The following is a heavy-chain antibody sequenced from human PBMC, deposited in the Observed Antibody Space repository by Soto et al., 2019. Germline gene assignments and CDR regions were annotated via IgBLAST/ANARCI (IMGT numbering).Heavy chain of an antibody. CDR2: FFTGGST. CDR3: VRERRGLGIGFDH. Sequence: LILSCADSGFTVSYNYMGWFRQAPGKGLEWVSSFFTGGSTDYADSVKGRFTISRDDSKNTVYLQTNSLRAEDTAVYFCVRERRGLGIGFDHWGQGTMVTVSS. CDR1: GFTVSYNY. V-gene: IGHV3-53*01. D-gene: IGHD6-19*01. J-gene: IGHJ4*02.